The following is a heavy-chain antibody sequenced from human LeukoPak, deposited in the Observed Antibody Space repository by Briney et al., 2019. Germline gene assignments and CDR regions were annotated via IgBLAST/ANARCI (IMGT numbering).Heavy chain of an antibody. D-gene: IGHD4-23*01. Sequence: SGRSLRLSCAASGFTFDDYAMPWVRQAPGKGLEWVSGISWNSGSIGYADSVKGRFTISRDNAKNSLYLQMNSLRAEDTALYYCAKAHGGNSGYFQHWGQGTLVTVSS. CDR1: GFTFDDYA. V-gene: IGHV3-9*01. CDR2: ISWNSGSI. CDR3: AKAHGGNSGYFQH. J-gene: IGHJ1*01.